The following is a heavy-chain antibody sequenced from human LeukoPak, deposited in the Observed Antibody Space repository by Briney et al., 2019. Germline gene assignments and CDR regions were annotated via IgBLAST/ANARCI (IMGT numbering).Heavy chain of an antibody. CDR3: AREALGELSLGDY. J-gene: IGHJ4*02. V-gene: IGHV3-21*01. CDR1: GFAFSDDS. D-gene: IGHD3-16*02. Sequence: GGSLRLSCVASGFAFSDDSMNWVRQPPGKGLEWVSSISSTSTYIYYADSVKGRFTISRDNAKNSLYLQMNSLRAEDTAVYYCAREALGELSLGDYWGQGTLVTVSS. CDR2: ISSTSTYI.